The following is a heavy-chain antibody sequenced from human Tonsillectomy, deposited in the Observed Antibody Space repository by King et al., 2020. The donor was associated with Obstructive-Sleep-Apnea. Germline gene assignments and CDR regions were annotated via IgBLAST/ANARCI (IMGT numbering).Heavy chain of an antibody. J-gene: IGHJ6*02. CDR1: GFTFSSYG. V-gene: IGHV3-33*01. CDR3: ARDGDSSGWYYYYYGMDV. Sequence: VQLVESGGGVVQPGRSLRLSCAASGFTFSSYGMHWVRQAPGKGLEWVAVIWYDGSNKYYADSVKGRFTISRDNSKNTLYLQMNSLRAEETAVYYCARDGDSSGWYYYYYGMDVWGQGTTVTVSS. D-gene: IGHD6-19*01. CDR2: IWYDGSNK.